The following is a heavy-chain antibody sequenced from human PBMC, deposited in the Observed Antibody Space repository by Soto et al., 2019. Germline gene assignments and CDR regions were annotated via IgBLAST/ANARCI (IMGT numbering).Heavy chain of an antibody. CDR3: ARGPHYDFWSGYYTGWYYGMDV. CDR1: GYTFTSYA. CDR2: INAGNGNT. J-gene: IGHJ6*02. D-gene: IGHD3-3*01. Sequence: ASVKVSCKASGYTFTSYAMHWVRQAPGQRLEWMGWINAGNGNTKYSQKFQGRVTVTRDTSASTAYMELSSLRSEDTAVYYCARGPHYDFWSGYYTGWYYGMDVWGQGTTVTVSS. V-gene: IGHV1-3*01.